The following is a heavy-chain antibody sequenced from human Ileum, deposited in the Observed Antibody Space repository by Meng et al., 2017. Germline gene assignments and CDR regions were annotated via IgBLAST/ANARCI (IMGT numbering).Heavy chain of an antibody. D-gene: IGHD2/OR15-2a*01. Sequence: VHRGESGGGVVQPGRSLGLSWLASGFTFSSYGMLWVRQAPGKGLEWVAIIWYDGSQKYYADSVKGRFTISRDNSKNTVYLQMNSLRAEDTAVYYCARYNSGHSDYWGQGTLVTVSS. V-gene: IGHV3-33*01. CDR2: IWYDGSQK. CDR1: GFTFSSYG. CDR3: ARYNSGHSDY. J-gene: IGHJ4*02.